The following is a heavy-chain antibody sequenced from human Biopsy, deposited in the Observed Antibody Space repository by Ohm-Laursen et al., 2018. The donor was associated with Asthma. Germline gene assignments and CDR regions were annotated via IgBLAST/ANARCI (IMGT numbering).Heavy chain of an antibody. V-gene: IGHV4-31*03. Sequence: TLSLTCTVSGGSISSGGYYWSWIRQHPGKGLEWIGNIYYSGCTYYNPSLKSRVTISVDTSTNQFSLKLSSVTAADTAVYYCARVPHYDILTGFTLRYYYGMDVWGQGTTVTVSS. CDR3: ARVPHYDILTGFTLRYYYGMDV. CDR1: GGSISSGGYY. CDR2: IYYSGCT. J-gene: IGHJ6*02. D-gene: IGHD3-9*01.